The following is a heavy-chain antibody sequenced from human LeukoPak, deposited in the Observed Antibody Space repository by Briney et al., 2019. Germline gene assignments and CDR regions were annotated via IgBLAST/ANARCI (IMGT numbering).Heavy chain of an antibody. CDR3: AKLQGDVLRFLEWSPDAFDI. CDR1: GFTFSSYG. D-gene: IGHD3-3*01. Sequence: PGGSLRLSCAASGFTFSSYGTHWVRQAPGKGLEWVAVIWYDGSNKYYADSVKGRFTISRDNSKNTLYLQMNSLRAEDTAVYYCAKLQGDVLRFLEWSPDAFDIWGQGTMVTVSS. V-gene: IGHV3-33*06. CDR2: IWYDGSNK. J-gene: IGHJ3*02.